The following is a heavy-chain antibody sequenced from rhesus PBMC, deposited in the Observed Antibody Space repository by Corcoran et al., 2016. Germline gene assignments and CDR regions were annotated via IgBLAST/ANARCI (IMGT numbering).Heavy chain of an antibody. CDR2: ISSASSYI. Sequence: EVQLVESGGGLVQPGGSLRLSCSASGLTFGYFGMHWVRQVPGRGLAWVSSISSASSYIDYADCVEGRYTISRDNAKNSLSPQMSSLGAEDTAVYYCTRENYEDDYGYYYTYGLDSWGQGVVVTVSS. D-gene: IGHD3-9*01. V-gene: IGHV3-183*01. J-gene: IGHJ6*01. CDR3: TRENYEDDYGYYYTYGLDS. CDR1: GLTFGYFG.